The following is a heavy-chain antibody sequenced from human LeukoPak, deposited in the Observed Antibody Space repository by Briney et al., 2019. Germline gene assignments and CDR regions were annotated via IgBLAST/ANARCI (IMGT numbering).Heavy chain of an antibody. J-gene: IGHJ2*01. CDR1: GFTFSSYG. CDR3: ARDPTSRVGSYPYWYFDL. CDR2: IYSGGSR. D-gene: IGHD1-26*01. V-gene: IGHV3-53*01. Sequence: PGGSLRLSCAASGFTFSSYGISWVRQAPGKGPECVSIIYSGGSRYYADSVKGRFTISRDTSKNIVYLQMKSLRAEDTAMYYCARDPTSRVGSYPYWYFDLWGRGTLVTVSS.